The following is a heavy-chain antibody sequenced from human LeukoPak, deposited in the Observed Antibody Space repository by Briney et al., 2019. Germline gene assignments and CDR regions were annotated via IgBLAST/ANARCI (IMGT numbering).Heavy chain of an antibody. D-gene: IGHD2-21*02. CDR2: IYPGDSDT. CDR3: ARHQGGAYCGGDCYSARDY. Sequence: GESLKISCEASGYTSTNYWIGWVRQMPGKGLEWMGIIYPGDSDTRYSPSFQGQVTISADKSISTAYLQWSSLKASDTAMYYCARHQGGAYCGGDCYSARDYWGQGTLVTVSS. J-gene: IGHJ4*02. V-gene: IGHV5-51*01. CDR1: GYTSTNYW.